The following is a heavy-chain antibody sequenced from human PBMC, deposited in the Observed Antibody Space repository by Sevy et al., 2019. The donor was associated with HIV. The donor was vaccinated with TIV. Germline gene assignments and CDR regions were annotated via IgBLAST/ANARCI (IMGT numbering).Heavy chain of an antibody. D-gene: IGHD3-10*01. V-gene: IGHV3-23*01. CDR2: ISDSGGST. CDR1: GFTFSTYA. Sequence: GGSLRLSCAASGFTFSTYAMSWVRQTPGKGLQWVSVISDSGGSTYYADSVQGRFTISRDNSKDTMYLQVNSLRAEDTAVYYCARRPDLGSVIRTGAMDVWGQGTTVTVSS. J-gene: IGHJ6*02. CDR3: ARRPDLGSVIRTGAMDV.